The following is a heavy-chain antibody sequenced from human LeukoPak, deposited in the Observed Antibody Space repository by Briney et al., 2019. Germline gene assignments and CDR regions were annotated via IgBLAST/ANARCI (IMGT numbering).Heavy chain of an antibody. Sequence: ASVKVFCKASGYTFLHYDFNWVRQAPGHGLEWVGWISPYNGNTKYKQSLQGRFTMSTDASTTTAYLEMTGLTSDDTSVYYCAREITGAFDYWGQGTVVTVSS. CDR1: GYTFLHYD. CDR2: ISPYNGNT. D-gene: IGHD1-14*01. V-gene: IGHV1-18*01. J-gene: IGHJ4*02. CDR3: AREITGAFDY.